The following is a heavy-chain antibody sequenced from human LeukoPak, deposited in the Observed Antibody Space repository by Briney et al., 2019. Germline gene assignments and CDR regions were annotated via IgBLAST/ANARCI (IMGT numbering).Heavy chain of an antibody. D-gene: IGHD1-26*01. CDR2: INPNSGGT. J-gene: IGHJ3*02. Sequence: ASVKVSSKASGYTFTDYYMHWVRQAPGQGLEWMGWINPNSGGTNYTQNFQGRVTMTRDTSISTAYMALSRLRSDGTAVYYCAVFPGIVGATPLRNDAFDIWGQGTMVTVSS. CDR3: AVFPGIVGATPLRNDAFDI. V-gene: IGHV1-2*02. CDR1: GYTFTDYY.